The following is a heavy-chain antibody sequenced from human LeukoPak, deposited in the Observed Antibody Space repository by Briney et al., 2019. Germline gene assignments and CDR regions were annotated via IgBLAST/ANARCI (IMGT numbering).Heavy chain of an antibody. CDR3: ARGRDGYNPWFDP. J-gene: IGHJ5*02. D-gene: IGHD5-24*01. V-gene: IGHV3-21*01. CDR1: GFTFSSYS. Sequence: GGSLRLSCAASGFTFSSYSMNWVRQAPGKGLEWVSSISSSSYIYYADSVKGRFTISRDNAKNSLYLQMNSLRAEDTAVYYCARGRDGYNPWFDPWGQGTLVTVSS. CDR2: ISSSSYI.